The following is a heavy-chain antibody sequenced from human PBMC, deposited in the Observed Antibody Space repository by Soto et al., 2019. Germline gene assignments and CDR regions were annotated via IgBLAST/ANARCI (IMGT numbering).Heavy chain of an antibody. CDR3: ARSWRGSCSGTNCYPDFFDY. D-gene: IGHD2-2*01. CDR2: IYHSGST. Sequence: KASETLSLTCVVSGYSISSGFYWGWIRQPPGKGLEWIGSIYHSGSTYYKASLTSRVTISVDTSKNHISLQLGAVTAADTAVYYCARSWRGSCSGTNCYPDFFDYWGQGTLVTVSS. CDR1: GYSISSGFY. J-gene: IGHJ4*02. V-gene: IGHV4-38-2*01.